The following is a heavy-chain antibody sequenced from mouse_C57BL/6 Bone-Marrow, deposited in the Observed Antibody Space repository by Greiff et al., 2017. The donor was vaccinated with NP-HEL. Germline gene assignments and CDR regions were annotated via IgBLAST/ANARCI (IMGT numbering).Heavy chain of an antibody. CDR1: GFSFNTYA. D-gene: IGHD2-3*01. CDR2: IRSKSNNYAT. CDR3: VRHSYDGYYEAWFAY. Sequence: EVQLVESGGGLVQPKGSLKLSCAASGFSFNTYAMNWVRQAPGKGLEWVARIRSKSNNYATYYADSVKDRFTISRDDSESMLYLQMNNLKTEDTAMYYCVRHSYDGYYEAWFAYWGQGTLVTVSA. V-gene: IGHV10-1*01. J-gene: IGHJ3*01.